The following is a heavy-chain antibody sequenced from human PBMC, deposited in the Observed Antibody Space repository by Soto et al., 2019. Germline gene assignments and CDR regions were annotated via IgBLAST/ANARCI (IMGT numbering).Heavy chain of an antibody. D-gene: IGHD2-21*02. Sequence: QVQLVQSGAEVREPGASVKVSCKASGYSFTSLDINWVRQTTGQGLEWMGWMQPSSGRTGYAQKFQGRVTMTRDTSINTAYMEASRLTSDDPAFYYCARGVTAGVDYWGQGTLVTVSS. J-gene: IGHJ4*02. CDR2: MQPSSGRT. V-gene: IGHV1-8*01. CDR3: ARGVTAGVDY. CDR1: GYSFTSLD.